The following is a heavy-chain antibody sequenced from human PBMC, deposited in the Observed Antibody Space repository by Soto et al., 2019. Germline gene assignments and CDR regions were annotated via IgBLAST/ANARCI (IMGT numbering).Heavy chain of an antibody. D-gene: IGHD7-27*01. V-gene: IGHV1-18*01. J-gene: IGHJ4*02. CDR3: ARGVGPAPLTIDY. CDR2: ISAYNGKR. Sequence: QVQLVQSGAEVKKPGASVKVSCKASGYTFTSYGISWVRQAPGQGLEWMGWISAYNGKRNYAQKLQGRVTVTTDTSTSTAYMERRSLRSDATAVYYCARGVGPAPLTIDYCGQRTPVTVSS. CDR1: GYTFTSYG.